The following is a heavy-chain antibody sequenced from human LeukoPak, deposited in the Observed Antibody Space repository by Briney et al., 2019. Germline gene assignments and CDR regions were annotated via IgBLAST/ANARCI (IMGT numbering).Heavy chain of an antibody. CDR3: ARGVDYYDSSGYLDY. Sequence: SETLSLTCAVYGGSFSGYYWSWIRQPPGKGLEWIGEINHSGSTNYNPSLKSRVTISVDTSKNQFSLKLSSVTAADTAVYYCARGVDYYDSSGYLDYWGQGTLVTVSS. CDR1: GGSFSGYY. V-gene: IGHV4-34*01. CDR2: INHSGST. J-gene: IGHJ4*02. D-gene: IGHD3-22*01.